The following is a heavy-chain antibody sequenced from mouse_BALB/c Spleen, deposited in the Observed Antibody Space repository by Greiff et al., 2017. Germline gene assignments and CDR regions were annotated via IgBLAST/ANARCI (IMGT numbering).Heavy chain of an antibody. CDR3: NGNYYGSNFDY. J-gene: IGHJ2*01. V-gene: IGHV14-4*02. CDR1: GFNIKDYY. CDR2: IDPENGDT. Sequence: EVQLQQSGAELVRSGASVKLSCTASGFNIKDYYMHWVKQRPEQGLEWIGWIDPENGDTEYAPKFQGKATMTADTSSNTAYLQLSSLTSEDTAVYYCNGNYYGSNFDYWGQGTTLTVSS. D-gene: IGHD1-1*01.